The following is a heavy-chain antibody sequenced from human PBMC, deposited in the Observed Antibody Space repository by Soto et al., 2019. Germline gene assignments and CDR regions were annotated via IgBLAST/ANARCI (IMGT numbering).Heavy chain of an antibody. V-gene: IGHV3-30*18. CDR3: AKEAPGYCSSTTCSAYYYFGLDV. J-gene: IGHJ6*02. CDR2: ISYDGSKK. D-gene: IGHD2-2*01. CDR1: GFTFSSYG. Sequence: QVQLVESGGGVVQPGRSLRLSCAASGFTFSSYGMHWVRQAPGKGLEWVAIISYDGSKKYYADSVKGRFTISRDNSKNTLYLQVNSLTAGDMAVYYCAKEAPGYCSSTTCSAYYYFGLDVWGQGTMVTVSS.